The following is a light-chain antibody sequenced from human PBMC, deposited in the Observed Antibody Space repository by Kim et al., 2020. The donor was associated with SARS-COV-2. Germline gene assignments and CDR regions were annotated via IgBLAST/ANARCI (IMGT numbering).Light chain of an antibody. CDR1: SSDVGGYNY. Sequence: QSALTQPASVSGPPGQSITISCTGTSSDVGGYNYVSWYQQHPGKAPKLMIYDVSNRPSGVSNRFSGSKSGNTASLTISGLQAEDEADYYCSSYTSSSLVFGGGTQLTVL. V-gene: IGLV2-14*03. CDR2: DVS. J-gene: IGLJ2*01. CDR3: SSYTSSSLV.